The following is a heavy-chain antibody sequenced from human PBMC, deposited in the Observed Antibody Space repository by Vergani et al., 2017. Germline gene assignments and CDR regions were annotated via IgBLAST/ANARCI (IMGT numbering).Heavy chain of an antibody. CDR2: IYYSGST. V-gene: IGHV4-39*07. CDR1: GGSISSSSYH. Sequence: QLQLQESGPGLVKPSETLSLTCTVSGGSISSSSYHWGWIRQPPGKGLEWIGSIYYSGSTYHNPSLKSRVTISVDTSKNQFSLKLSSVTAADTAVYYCARSGSGSYYDYWGQGTLVTVSS. CDR3: ARSGSGSYYDY. D-gene: IGHD1-26*01. J-gene: IGHJ4*02.